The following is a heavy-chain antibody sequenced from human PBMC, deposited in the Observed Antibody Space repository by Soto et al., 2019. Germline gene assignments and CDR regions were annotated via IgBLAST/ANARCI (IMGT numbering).Heavy chain of an antibody. CDR1: GYTFSSYA. CDR2: INAGYGNT. D-gene: IGHD6-19*01. J-gene: IGHJ4*02. V-gene: IGHV1-3*01. CDR3: ARDGVRGGWYYFDL. Sequence: QVHLVQSGAEVRKPGASVKVSCKASGYTFSSYAMHWVRQAPGQRLEWMGWINAGYGNTKSSQKFQTRVTISRDTSASTAYMELTSLRSEDTAVYYCARDGVRGGWYYFDLWGQGTQVSVSS.